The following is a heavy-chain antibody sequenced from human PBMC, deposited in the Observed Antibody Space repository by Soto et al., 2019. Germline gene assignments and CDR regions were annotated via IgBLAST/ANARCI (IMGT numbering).Heavy chain of an antibody. Sequence: ASVKVSCKASGYTFTGYYMHWVRQAPGQGLEWMGWINPNSGGTNYAQKFQGRVTMTRDTSISTAYMELSRLRSDDTAVYYCARDHYDSSGYYSPHDYWVQGTLVTVSS. D-gene: IGHD3-22*01. CDR2: INPNSGGT. CDR1: GYTFTGYY. J-gene: IGHJ4*02. V-gene: IGHV1-2*02. CDR3: ARDHYDSSGYYSPHDY.